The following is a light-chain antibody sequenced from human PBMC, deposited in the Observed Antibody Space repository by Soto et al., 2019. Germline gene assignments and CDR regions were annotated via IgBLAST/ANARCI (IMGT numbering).Light chain of an antibody. J-gene: IGLJ1*01. CDR1: SSDVGGYNY. CDR3: SSYTSS. Sequence: QSVLTQPASVSGSPGQSITISCTGTSSDVGGYNYVSWYQQHPGKAPKLMIYDVSNRPSGASNRFSGSKSGNTASLTISGLQAEDEADYYCSSYTSSFGTGTKVTV. V-gene: IGLV2-14*01. CDR2: DVS.